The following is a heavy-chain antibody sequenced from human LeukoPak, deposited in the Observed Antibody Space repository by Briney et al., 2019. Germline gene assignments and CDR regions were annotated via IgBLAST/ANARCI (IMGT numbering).Heavy chain of an antibody. CDR3: ARDRYGGSGDYFDS. D-gene: IGHD1-26*01. V-gene: IGHV3-66*03. CDR1: GFIVRNNY. J-gene: IGHJ4*02. Sequence: PGGSLRLSCAASGFIVRNNYMSWVRQAPGKGLEWVSVIYSSGSTSYADSVKGRFTISRDNSKNTLYLQMNSLRTEDTAVYYCARDRYGGSGDYFDSWGKGTLVTVSS. CDR2: IYSSGST.